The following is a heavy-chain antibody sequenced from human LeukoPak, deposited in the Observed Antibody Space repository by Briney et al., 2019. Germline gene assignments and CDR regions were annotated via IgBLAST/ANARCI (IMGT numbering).Heavy chain of an antibody. Sequence: SVKVSCKASGGTFSSYAISWVRQAPGQGLEWMGGIIPIFGTANYAQKLQGRVTMTTDTSTSTAYMELRSLRSDDTAVYYCARAGIAVAGTRGPGDYWGQGTLVTVSS. J-gene: IGHJ4*02. CDR3: ARAGIAVAGTRGPGDY. CDR1: GGTFSSYA. V-gene: IGHV1-69*05. D-gene: IGHD6-19*01. CDR2: IIPIFGTA.